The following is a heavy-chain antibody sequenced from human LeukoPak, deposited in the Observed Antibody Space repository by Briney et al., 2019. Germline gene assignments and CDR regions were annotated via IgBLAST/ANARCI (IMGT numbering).Heavy chain of an antibody. CDR3: ARGMVVAARDWFDP. CDR2: MNPNSGNT. J-gene: IGHJ5*02. V-gene: IGHV1-8*01. D-gene: IGHD2-15*01. Sequence: EASVKVSCKASGYTFTSYDINWVRQATGQGHEWMGWMNPNSGNTGYAQKFQGRVNITRKTSIRTAYMELSSLRSEDTAVYYCARGMVVAARDWFDPWGQGTLVTVSS. CDR1: GYTFTSYD.